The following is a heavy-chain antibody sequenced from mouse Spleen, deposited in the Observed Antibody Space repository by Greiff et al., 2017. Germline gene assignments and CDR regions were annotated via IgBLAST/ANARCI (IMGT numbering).Heavy chain of an antibody. CDR2: INPSSGYT. J-gene: IGHJ3*01. CDR3: ARGLRPWFAY. V-gene: IGHV1-4*01. Sequence: QVQLKQSGAELARPGASVKMSCKASGYTFTSYTMHWVKQRPGQGLEWIGYINPSSGYTKYNQKFKDKATLTADKSSSTAYMQLSSLTSEDSAVYYCARGLRPWFAYWGQGTLVTVSA. CDR1: GYTFTSYT. D-gene: IGHD2-4*01.